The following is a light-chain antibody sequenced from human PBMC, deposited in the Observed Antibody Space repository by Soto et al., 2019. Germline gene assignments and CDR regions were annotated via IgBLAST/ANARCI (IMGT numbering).Light chain of an antibody. CDR1: TTDVGYYNY. CDR3: ASVGGGDIYV. CDR2: EVN. Sequence: QSALTQPPSASGSPGQSVTISCTGTTTDVGYYNYVSWYQQDPGKAPNLMIFEVNKRPSGVPDRFSGPKSGNTAFLTVPGLQAEDEGVYYCASVGGGDIYVFGGGTKLTVL. V-gene: IGLV2-8*01. J-gene: IGLJ3*02.